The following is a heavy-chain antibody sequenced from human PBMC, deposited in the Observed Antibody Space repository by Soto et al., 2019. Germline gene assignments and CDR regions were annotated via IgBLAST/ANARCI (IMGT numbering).Heavy chain of an antibody. Sequence: QITLKESGPTLVKPTQPLTLTCTFSGFSLSTSGVGVGCIRQPPGKALEWLALIYWDDDKRDSPSLKSRLTITKDTAKSQMVLTMTNMDPVDTATYYCARGTADSSRAFWFDPWGQGTLVTVSS. CDR2: IYWDDDK. V-gene: IGHV2-5*02. CDR3: ARGTADSSRAFWFDP. CDR1: GFSLSTSGVG. D-gene: IGHD6-13*01. J-gene: IGHJ5*02.